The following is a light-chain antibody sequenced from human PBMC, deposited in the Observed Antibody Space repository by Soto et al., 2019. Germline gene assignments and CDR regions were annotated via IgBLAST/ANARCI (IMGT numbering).Light chain of an antibody. Sequence: QSVLTQPPSASGTHGQRVTISCSGSSSNIGSNTVNWYQQLPGTAPKLLIYSYNQRPSGVPDRFSGSKSVTSASLAISGLQSEDEADYYCAAWDDSLNGYVFGTGTKLTVL. CDR3: AAWDDSLNGYV. CDR1: SSNIGSNT. CDR2: SYN. V-gene: IGLV1-44*01. J-gene: IGLJ1*01.